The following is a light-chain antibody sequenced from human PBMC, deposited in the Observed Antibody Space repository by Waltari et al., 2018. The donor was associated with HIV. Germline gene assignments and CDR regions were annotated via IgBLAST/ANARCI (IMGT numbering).Light chain of an antibody. J-gene: IGKJ1*01. CDR2: KAS. CDR1: QSSIVW. Sequence: DIQMTQSPSTLSASVGDRVTTTCRASQSSIVWLAWYQQKPGKAPKLLIYKASSLESGVPSRFSGSGSGTEFTLTIGSLQPDDFATYYCQQYYSSPGTFGQGTKVEIK. CDR3: QQYYSSPGT. V-gene: IGKV1-5*03.